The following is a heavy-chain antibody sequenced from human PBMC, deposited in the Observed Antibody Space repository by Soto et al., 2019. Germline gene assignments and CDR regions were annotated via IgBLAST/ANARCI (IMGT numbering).Heavy chain of an antibody. CDR1: GYTFTGYY. D-gene: IGHD6-19*01. CDR2: ISAYNGNT. CDR3: ARGPVEQWLQKHDY. Sequence: ASVKVSCKASGYTFTGYYMHWVRQAPGQGLEWMGWISAYNGNTNYAQKLQGRVTMTTDTSTSTAYMELRSLRSDDTAVYYCARGPVEQWLQKHDYWGQGTLVTVSS. J-gene: IGHJ4*02. V-gene: IGHV1-18*04.